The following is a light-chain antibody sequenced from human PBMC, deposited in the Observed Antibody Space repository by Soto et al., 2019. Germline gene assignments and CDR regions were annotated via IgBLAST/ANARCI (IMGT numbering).Light chain of an antibody. V-gene: IGKV1-9*01. Sequence: IQLTQSPSSLSASVGDRVTITCRASQGISNYLAWYQQKPGKAPKLLIYIASTLQGGVPSRLSGSGSWTDFSLTISSLQPEDVATYYCQYLNSFPLTFGGGTKVEIK. J-gene: IGKJ4*01. CDR2: IAS. CDR1: QGISNY. CDR3: QYLNSFPLT.